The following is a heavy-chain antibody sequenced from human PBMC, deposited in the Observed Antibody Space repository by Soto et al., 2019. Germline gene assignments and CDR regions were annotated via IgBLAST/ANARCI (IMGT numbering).Heavy chain of an antibody. Sequence: PSETLSLTFTVSGGSISSSSYYWGWIRQSPGKGLEWIGRIYYSGSTYYNPSLKSRVTISVDTSKNQFSLKLSSVTAADTAVYYCANGYSSSWYYYYGMDVWGQGTTVTVSS. V-gene: IGHV4-39*01. CDR2: IYYSGST. CDR3: ANGYSSSWYYYYGMDV. CDR1: GGSISSSSYY. D-gene: IGHD6-13*01. J-gene: IGHJ6*02.